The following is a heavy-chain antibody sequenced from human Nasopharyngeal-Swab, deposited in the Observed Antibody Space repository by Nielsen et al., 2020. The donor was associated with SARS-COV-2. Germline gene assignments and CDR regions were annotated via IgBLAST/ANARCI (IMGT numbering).Heavy chain of an antibody. CDR2: IRSKAYGGTT. CDR3: TRDYFGYYDILTGYSTHYYYYYGMDV. Sequence: VRQMPGKGLEWVGFIRSKAYGGTTEYAASVKGRFTISRGDSKSIAYLQMNSLKTEDTAVYYCTRDYFGYYDILTGYSTHYYYYYGMDVWGQGTTVTVSS. D-gene: IGHD3-9*01. J-gene: IGHJ6*02. V-gene: IGHV3-49*02.